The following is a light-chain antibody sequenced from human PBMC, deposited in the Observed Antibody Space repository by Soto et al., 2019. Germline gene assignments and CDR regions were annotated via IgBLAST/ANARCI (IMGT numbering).Light chain of an antibody. CDR2: EVT. Sequence: QSALTQPASVSGSPGQSITISCTGTSDDVGGYNYVSWYQQHSGKAPKLIIYEVTNRPSGVSNRFSGSKSGNTASLTISGLQAGDEADYNCSSYTSHYTRVFGTGTKVTVL. CDR3: SSYTSHYTRV. V-gene: IGLV2-14*03. CDR1: SDDVGGYNY. J-gene: IGLJ1*01.